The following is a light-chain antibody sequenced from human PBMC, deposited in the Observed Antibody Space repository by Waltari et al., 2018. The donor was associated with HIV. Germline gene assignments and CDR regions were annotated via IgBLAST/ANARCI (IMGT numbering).Light chain of an antibody. J-gene: IGLJ2*01. CDR1: NIGSKR. V-gene: IGLV3-21*01. Sequence: SYVLTQSPSVSVAPGQTAIITCGVNNIGSKRVHWYQQRPGQAPVLIIFDDDDRPSGIPERFSGSNSGDTATLSISRVEAGDEADYFCQVWDIITDEVIFGGGTKMTVL. CDR3: QVWDIITDEVI. CDR2: DDD.